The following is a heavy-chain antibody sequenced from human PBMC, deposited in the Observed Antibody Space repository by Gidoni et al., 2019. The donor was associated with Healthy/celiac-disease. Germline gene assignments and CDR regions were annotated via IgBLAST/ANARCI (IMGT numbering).Heavy chain of an antibody. CDR1: VGSISSSSYY. CDR2: IYTSGST. V-gene: IGHV4-61*02. D-gene: IGHD1-20*01. CDR3: ARVHNSIRYNWNDEETGVFDY. Sequence: QVQLQESGPGLVKPSQTLSLTCTVSVGSISSSSYYWSWIRQPAGKGLEWIGRIYTSGSTNYKPSLKSRVTISVDTSKNQFSLKLSSVTAADTAVYYCARVHNSIRYNWNDEETGVFDYWGQGTLVTVSS. J-gene: IGHJ4*02.